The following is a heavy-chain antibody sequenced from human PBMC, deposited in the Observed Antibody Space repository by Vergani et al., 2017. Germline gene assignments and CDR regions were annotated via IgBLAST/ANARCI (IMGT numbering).Heavy chain of an antibody. CDR1: GGTFSSYA. V-gene: IGHV1-69*12. D-gene: IGHD4-23*01. CDR3: ARDLLRRHGGNSGVFDY. Sequence: QVHLLQSGAEVKKPGSSVKVSCKASGGTFSSYAISWVRQAPGQGLEWMGGIIPIFGTANYAQKFQGRVTITADESTSTAYMELSSLRSEDTAVYYCARDLLRRHGGNSGVFDYWGQGTLVTVSS. J-gene: IGHJ4*02. CDR2: IIPIFGTA.